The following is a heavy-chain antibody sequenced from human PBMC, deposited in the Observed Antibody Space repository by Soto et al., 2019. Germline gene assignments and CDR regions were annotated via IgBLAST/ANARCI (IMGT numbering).Heavy chain of an antibody. CDR3: GQAGGRFYGMDV. CDR1: GGSISSTNW. CDR2: IYFSGTT. Sequence: SETLSLTCAVSGGSISSTNWWSWVRQPPGKGLEWIGEIYFSGTTKFNRSLKSRISMLVDKSKNHFSLTLTSVTAADTAVYYFGQAGGRFYGMDVWGQGTTVTVSS. J-gene: IGHJ6*02. V-gene: IGHV4-4*02.